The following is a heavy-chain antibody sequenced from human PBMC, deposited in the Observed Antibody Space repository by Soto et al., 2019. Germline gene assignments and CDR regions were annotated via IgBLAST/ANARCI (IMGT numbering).Heavy chain of an antibody. CDR1: GDTFIIYA. J-gene: IGHJ4*02. V-gene: IGHV1-69*10. Sequence: SVNVSCKSSGDTFIIYAISWVRQAPGQGLEWMGGIIPMLGTPSYAQKFQDRVTITAEKFQSTAYMELSGLRSEDTAVYYCAKEKSRYDRSGYYRPDYWGQGTLVTVSS. D-gene: IGHD3-22*01. CDR2: IIPMLGTP. CDR3: AKEKSRYDRSGYYRPDY.